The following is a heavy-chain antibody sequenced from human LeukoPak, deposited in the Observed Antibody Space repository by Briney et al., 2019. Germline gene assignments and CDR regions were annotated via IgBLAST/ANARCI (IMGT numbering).Heavy chain of an antibody. CDR3: ARVPSFPYYGMDV. J-gene: IGHJ6*02. D-gene: IGHD2/OR15-2a*01. V-gene: IGHV3-11*04. Sequence: GGSLRLSCAASGFTFSNAWMSWVRQAPGKGLEWVSYISSSGSTIYYADSVKGRFTISRDNAKNSLYLQMNSLRAEDTAVYYCARVPSFPYYGMDVWGQGTTVTVSS. CDR1: GFTFSNAW. CDR2: ISSSGSTI.